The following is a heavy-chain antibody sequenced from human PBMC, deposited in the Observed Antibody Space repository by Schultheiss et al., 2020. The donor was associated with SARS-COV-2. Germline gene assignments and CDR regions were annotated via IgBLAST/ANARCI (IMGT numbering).Heavy chain of an antibody. D-gene: IGHD1-26*01. V-gene: IGHV4-4*02. J-gene: IGHJ4*02. CDR3: AALKGGSYLDY. CDR1: GDSISSSHW. Sequence: SETLSLTCAVSGDSISSSHWWSWVRQSPGKGLEWIGYIYYSGSTNYNPSLKSRVTISVDTSKNQFSLKLSSVTAADTAVYYCAALKGGSYLDYWGQGTLVTVSS. CDR2: IYYSGST.